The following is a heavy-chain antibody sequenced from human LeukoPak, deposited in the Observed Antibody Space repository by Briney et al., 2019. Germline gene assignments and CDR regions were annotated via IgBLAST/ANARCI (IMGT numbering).Heavy chain of an antibody. CDR2: IKQDGSEK. CDR3: ARDLGGYCSSTSCSGDAFDI. Sequence: GGSLRLSCAASGFIFISYGMHWVRQAPGKGLEWVANIKQDGSEKYYVDSVKGRFTISRDNAKNSLFLQMNSLRAEDTAVYYCARDLGGYCSSTSCSGDAFDIWGQGTMVTVSS. D-gene: IGHD2-2*01. J-gene: IGHJ3*02. CDR1: GFIFISYG. V-gene: IGHV3-7*01.